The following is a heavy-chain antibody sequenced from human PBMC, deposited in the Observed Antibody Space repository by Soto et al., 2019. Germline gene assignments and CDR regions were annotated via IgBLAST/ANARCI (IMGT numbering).Heavy chain of an antibody. CDR1: GYTFTSYG. D-gene: IGHD6-19*01. V-gene: IGHV1-18*01. CDR2: ISAYNGNT. CDR3: ARDPPTSIAVAGTVFDY. J-gene: IGHJ4*02. Sequence: QVQLVQSGAEVKKPGASVKVSCKASGYTFTSYGISWVRQAPGQGLEWMGWISAYNGNTNYAQKLQGRGTMTKDTSTSTAYMELRSLRSDDTAVYYCARDPPTSIAVAGTVFDYWGQGPLVTVSS.